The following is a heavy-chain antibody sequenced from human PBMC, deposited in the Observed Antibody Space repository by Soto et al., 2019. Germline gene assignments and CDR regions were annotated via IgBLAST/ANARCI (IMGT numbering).Heavy chain of an antibody. CDR2: ISAYSGNT. Sequence: QVQLVQSGAEVKKPGASVKVSCKTSGFTFTNYYINWVRQAPGQGLEVLGWISAYSGNTNYAQNHQGRVTMTTGTSASTAYLELRSLRSDDTAVYFCARGDTYYVNWYFDYWGQGTLVTVSS. CDR3: ARGDTYYVNWYFDY. J-gene: IGHJ4*02. D-gene: IGHD1-1*01. V-gene: IGHV1-18*01. CDR1: GFTFTNYY.